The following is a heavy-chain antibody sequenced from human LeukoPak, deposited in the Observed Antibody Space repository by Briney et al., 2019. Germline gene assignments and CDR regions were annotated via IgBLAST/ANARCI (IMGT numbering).Heavy chain of an antibody. CDR3: ARANGWRLDY. CDR2: IYSSGST. J-gene: IGHJ4*02. D-gene: IGHD6-19*01. CDR1: GGSISRYY. V-gene: IGHV4-59*01. Sequence: SETLSLTCTVSGGSISRYYWTWIRQPPGKGLEWIGYIYSSGSTNYNPSLKSRVTISVDTSKNQFSLNLSSVTAADTAVYYRARANGWRLDYWGQGTLVTASS.